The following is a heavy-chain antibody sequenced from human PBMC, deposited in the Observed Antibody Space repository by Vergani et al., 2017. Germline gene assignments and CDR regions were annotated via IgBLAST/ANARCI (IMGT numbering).Heavy chain of an antibody. Sequence: EVQLVESGGGLVKPGGSLRLSCAASGFTFSNAWMSWVRQAPGKGLEWVGRIKSKTDGGTTDYAAPVKGRFTISRDDSKNTLYLQMNSLKPEDTAVYYFTTDQQYELLGYYYGMDVWGQGTTVTVSS. D-gene: IGHD1-26*01. CDR3: TTDQQYELLGYYYGMDV. J-gene: IGHJ6*02. CDR2: IKSKTDGGTT. CDR1: GFTFSNAW. V-gene: IGHV3-15*01.